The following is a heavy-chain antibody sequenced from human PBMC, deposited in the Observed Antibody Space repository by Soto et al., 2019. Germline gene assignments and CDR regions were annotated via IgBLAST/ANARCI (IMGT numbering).Heavy chain of an antibody. J-gene: IGHJ4*02. CDR1: GYTFTTYW. V-gene: IGHV5-51*01. D-gene: IGHD2-21*02. CDR3: ARLLAYCGGDCPSGLDY. Sequence: PGESRKISCKGSGYTFTTYWIGWVRQKPGKGLEWMGIIYPGDSETKYSPSFQGQVTISADKSISTAYLHWSSLKASDTAMYYCARLLAYCGGDCPSGLDYWGQGTLVTVSS. CDR2: IYPGDSET.